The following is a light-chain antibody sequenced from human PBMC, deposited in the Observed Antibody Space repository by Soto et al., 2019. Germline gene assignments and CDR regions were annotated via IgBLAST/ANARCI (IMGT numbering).Light chain of an antibody. V-gene: IGKV1-5*03. J-gene: IGKJ1*01. CDR2: KAS. CDR3: QQYNSDFWT. Sequence: DIQMTQSPSTLSASVGDRVTITCRASQSISSWLAWYQQKPGKAPKLLIYKASNLESGVPSRFSGSGSGTEFTLTISRLQPDDFATYYCQQYNSDFWTFGQGTKVEIK. CDR1: QSISSW.